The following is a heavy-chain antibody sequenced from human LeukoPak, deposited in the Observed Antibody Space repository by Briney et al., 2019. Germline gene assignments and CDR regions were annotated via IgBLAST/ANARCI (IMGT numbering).Heavy chain of an antibody. CDR3: AKGGYYYGSGSYTFDY. D-gene: IGHD3-10*01. Sequence: PGGSLRLSCAASGFTFSSYGIHWVRRAPGKGLEWVAVISYDGSNKYYADSVKGRFTISRDNSKNTLYLQMNSLRAEDTALYYCAKGGYYYGSGSYTFDYWGQGTLVTVSS. J-gene: IGHJ4*02. V-gene: IGHV3-30*18. CDR1: GFTFSSYG. CDR2: ISYDGSNK.